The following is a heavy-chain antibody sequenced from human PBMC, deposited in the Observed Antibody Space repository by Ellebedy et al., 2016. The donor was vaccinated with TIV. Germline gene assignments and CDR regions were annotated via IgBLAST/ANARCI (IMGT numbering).Heavy chain of an antibody. V-gene: IGHV3-21*01. Sequence: GESLKISXAASGFTFSSYSMNWVRQAPGKGLEWVSSINSSSSYIYYADSVKGRFTISRDNAKNSLYLQMNSLRAEDTAVYYCARDLLGVATLYYYGMDVWGQGTTVTVSS. D-gene: IGHD5-12*01. J-gene: IGHJ6*02. CDR3: ARDLLGVATLYYYGMDV. CDR1: GFTFSSYS. CDR2: INSSSSYI.